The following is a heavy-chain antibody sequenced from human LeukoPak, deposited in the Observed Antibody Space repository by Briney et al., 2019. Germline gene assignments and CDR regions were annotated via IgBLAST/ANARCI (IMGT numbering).Heavy chain of an antibody. CDR3: GRCNTDRTSFGVVIKGQYYYYYMDV. Sequence: GGSLRLSCAASGWTFSGCDMYWVRQATGKGLEWVSAIGTAGDTYYPGSVKGRFTISRENAKNSLYLQMNSLRAGDTAVYYCGRCNTDRTSFGVVIKGQYYYYYMDVWGKGTTVTVSS. CDR2: IGTAGDT. CDR1: GWTFSGCD. V-gene: IGHV3-13*01. J-gene: IGHJ6*03. D-gene: IGHD3-3*01.